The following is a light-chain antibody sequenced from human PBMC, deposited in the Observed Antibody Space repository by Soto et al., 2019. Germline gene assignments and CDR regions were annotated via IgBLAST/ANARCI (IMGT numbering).Light chain of an antibody. V-gene: IGLV2-8*01. J-gene: IGLJ2*01. Sequence: QSALTQPPSASGSPGQSVTISCTGTNSDVGGYNFVYWYQQYPGKVPKLMIYEVYKRPSGVPGRFSGSKSANTASLTVSGLQSEDEADYYCSAYAGSNSFVVFGGGTKLTVL. CDR2: EVY. CDR3: SAYAGSNSFVV. CDR1: NSDVGGYNF.